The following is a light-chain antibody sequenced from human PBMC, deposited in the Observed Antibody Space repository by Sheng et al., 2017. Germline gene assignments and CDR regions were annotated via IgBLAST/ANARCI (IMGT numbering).Light chain of an antibody. CDR3: QSYDSRLSAWV. J-gene: IGLJ3*02. CDR2: DNN. V-gene: IGLV1-40*01. CDR1: TSNIGAGYD. Sequence: QSVLTQPPSVSGAPGQRVAISCNGTTSNIGAGYDVHWYQRLPGTAAKLLIFDNNDRPSGVPDRFSGSKSGTSASLAITGLQAEDESDYYCQSYDSRLSAWVFGGGTKLTVL.